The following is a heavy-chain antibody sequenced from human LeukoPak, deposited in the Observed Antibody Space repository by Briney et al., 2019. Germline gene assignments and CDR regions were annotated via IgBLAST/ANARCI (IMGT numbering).Heavy chain of an antibody. CDR2: MNPNSGDT. J-gene: IGHJ4*02. V-gene: IGHV1-8*01. D-gene: IGHD3-10*01. Sequence: ASVKVSCKASGYTFTSYDINWVRQATGQGLEWMGWMNPNSGDTGYVQKFQGRVTMTRDTSISTAYMELSRLRSEDTAVYYCARGGFGSGSYSDYWGQGTLVTVSS. CDR3: ARGGFGSGSYSDY. CDR1: GYTFTSYD.